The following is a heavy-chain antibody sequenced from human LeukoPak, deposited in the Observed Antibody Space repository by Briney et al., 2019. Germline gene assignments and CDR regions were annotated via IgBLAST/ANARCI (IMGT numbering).Heavy chain of an antibody. V-gene: IGHV3-23*01. J-gene: IGHJ4*02. CDR3: AKEQTSSGFFDY. D-gene: IGHD2-2*01. CDR1: GFTFTNYA. CDR2: ISGSGTRT. Sequence: GGSLRLSCAASGFTFTNYAMSWVRQAPGKGLEWVSAISGSGTRTYYADSVKGRFTISRDNSKNTLYLQMNSLRAEDRAVYYCAKEQTSSGFFDYWGQETLVTVSS.